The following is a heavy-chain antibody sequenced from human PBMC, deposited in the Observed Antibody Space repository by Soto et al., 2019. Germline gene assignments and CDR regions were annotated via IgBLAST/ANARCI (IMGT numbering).Heavy chain of an antibody. CDR1: GGSFSGYY. V-gene: IGHV4-34*01. CDR3: ARKSHAILTGPTCVWYFER. Sequence: QVQLQQWGAGPLRPLETLSLTCGVSGGSFSGYYWAWIRQSPGKGLEWIGESNDRGSINYNPSLKSRVSTSVDTSKNHYSLNLRTGTAADAAVYYWARKSHAILTGPTCVWYFERWGRGNLVTVSS. J-gene: IGHJ2*01. CDR2: SNDRGSI. D-gene: IGHD3-9*01.